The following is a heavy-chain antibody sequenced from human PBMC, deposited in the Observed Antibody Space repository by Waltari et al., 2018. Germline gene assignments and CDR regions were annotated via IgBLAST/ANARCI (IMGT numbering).Heavy chain of an antibody. CDR1: GFTFSNYA. D-gene: IGHD4-17*01. CDR2: FSGSGGST. V-gene: IGHV3-23*01. CDR3: AKEAEGTVTTRADY. J-gene: IGHJ3*01. Sequence: EVQLLESGGGLVQPGGSLRLSCAASGFTFSNYAMTWVRQAPGKGLEWVSAFSGSGGSTYYADSVKGRFTISRDNSKNTLYLQMNSLRAEDTAVYYCAKEAEGTVTTRADYWGQGTMVIVSS.